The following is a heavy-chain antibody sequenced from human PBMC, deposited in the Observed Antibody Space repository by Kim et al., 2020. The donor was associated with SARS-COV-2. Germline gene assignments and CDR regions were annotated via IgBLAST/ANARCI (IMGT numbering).Heavy chain of an antibody. D-gene: IGHD6-13*01. CDR3: AREYSSSWFF. Sequence: IDYADPLRGRFTISRENAKNSLYLQMNSLRADDTAVYYCAREYSSSWFFWGQGTLVTVTS. J-gene: IGHJ4*02. V-gene: IGHV3-11*01. CDR2: I.